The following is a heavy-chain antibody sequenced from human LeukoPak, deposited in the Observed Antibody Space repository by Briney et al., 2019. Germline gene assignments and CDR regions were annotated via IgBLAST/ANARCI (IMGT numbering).Heavy chain of an antibody. J-gene: IGHJ3*02. D-gene: IGHD6-13*01. CDR1: GITFSSYG. Sequence: GGSLRLSCAASGITFSSYGMHWVRQAPGKGLEWVAVVWFDGSNKYCADSVKGRFTISRDNSKNTLYLQMNSLRAEDTAVYYCAREKGYSSSWYYAFDIWGQGTMVTVSS. V-gene: IGHV3-33*01. CDR2: VWFDGSNK. CDR3: AREKGYSSSWYYAFDI.